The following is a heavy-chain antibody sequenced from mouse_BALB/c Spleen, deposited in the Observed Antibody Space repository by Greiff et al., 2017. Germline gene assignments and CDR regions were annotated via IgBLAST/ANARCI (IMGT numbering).Heavy chain of an antibody. CDR1: GYTFTSYW. V-gene: IGHV1S81*02. CDR3: ARSTTIGTTRYYAMDY. J-gene: IGHJ4*01. Sequence: QVQLQQSGAELVKPGASVKLSCKASGYTFTSYWMHWVKQRPGQGLEWIGEINPSNGRTNYNEKFKSKATLTVDKSSSTAYMQLSSLTSEDSAVYYCARSTTIGTTRYYAMDYWGQGTSVTVSS. D-gene: IGHD2-14*01. CDR2: INPSNGRT.